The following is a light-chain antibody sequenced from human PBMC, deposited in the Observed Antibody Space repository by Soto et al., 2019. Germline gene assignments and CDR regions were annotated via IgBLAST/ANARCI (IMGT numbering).Light chain of an antibody. CDR1: QSVGSY. CDR2: GAS. V-gene: IGKV3-20*01. CDR3: QQYGSSET. Sequence: EIVLTQSPDTLSLSPGERATLSCRASQSVGSYLAWYQQKPGQAPRLLIYGASSRATGIPDRFSGSGSGTDFTLTISRLEPEDFAVYYCQQYGSSETFGQGTKVEI. J-gene: IGKJ1*01.